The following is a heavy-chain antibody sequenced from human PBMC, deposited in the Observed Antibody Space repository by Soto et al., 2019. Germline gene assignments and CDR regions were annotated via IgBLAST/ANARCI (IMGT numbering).Heavy chain of an antibody. Sequence: GGSLRLCCAASGFTFSNYWMNWVRQAPGKGLEWVARINQDGSDKDYMDSVKGRFTISRDNAKNSLYLQMNSLRAEDTALYYCARVRDEVVSALDYWGQGTLVTVSS. CDR1: GFTFSNYW. CDR3: ARVRDEVVSALDY. J-gene: IGHJ4*02. D-gene: IGHD3-22*01. CDR2: INQDGSDK. V-gene: IGHV3-7*03.